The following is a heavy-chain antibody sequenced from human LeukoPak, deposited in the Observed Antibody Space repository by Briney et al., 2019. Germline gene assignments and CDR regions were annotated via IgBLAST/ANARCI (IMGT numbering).Heavy chain of an antibody. V-gene: IGHV3-21*01. J-gene: IGHJ4*02. CDR2: ISSRDNHI. Sequence: GGSLRLSCAASQFTFSNYSMSWVRQAPGKGLEWVSSISSRDNHIYYADSVKGRFTISRDNAKNSLFLLMNGLRAEDTAMYYCARMTRVGTKSKFYFDSWGPGTLVTVSS. D-gene: IGHD1-26*01. CDR3: ARMTRVGTKSKFYFDS. CDR1: QFTFSNYS.